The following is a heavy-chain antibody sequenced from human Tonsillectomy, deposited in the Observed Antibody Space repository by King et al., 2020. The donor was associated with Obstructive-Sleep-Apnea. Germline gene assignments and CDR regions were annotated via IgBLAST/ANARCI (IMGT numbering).Heavy chain of an antibody. CDR2: IYYSGST. D-gene: IGHD3-10*01. CDR1: GGSISTYY. J-gene: IGHJ5*02. V-gene: IGHV4-59*01. Sequence: VQLQESGPGLVKPSETLSLTCTVSGGSISTYYWSWIRQSPGKGLEWIGYIYYSGSTNYNPSLKSRVTMSVDTSKNQFSLNLSSVTAADTAVYYCARAPYGSGIIDWFDPWGQGTLVIVSS. CDR3: ARAPYGSGIIDWFDP.